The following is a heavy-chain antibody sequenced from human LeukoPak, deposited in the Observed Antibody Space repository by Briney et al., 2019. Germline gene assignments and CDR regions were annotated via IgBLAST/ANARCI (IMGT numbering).Heavy chain of an antibody. CDR2: INPSGGST. J-gene: IGHJ4*02. CDR1: GYTFTSYY. Sequence: VASVKVSCKASGYTFTSYYMHWVRQAPGQGLEWMGIINPSGGSTSYAQKFQGRVTMTRDTSTSTVYMELSSLRSEDTAVYYCAREPVIAVAARTFDYWGQGTLVTVSS. D-gene: IGHD6-19*01. CDR3: AREPVIAVAARTFDY. V-gene: IGHV1-46*01.